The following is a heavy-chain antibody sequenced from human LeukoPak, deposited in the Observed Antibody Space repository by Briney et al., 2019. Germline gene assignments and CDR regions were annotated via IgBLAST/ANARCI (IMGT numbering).Heavy chain of an antibody. J-gene: IGHJ4*02. D-gene: IGHD3-9*01. V-gene: IGHV1-3*01. CDR1: GYTFTSYG. CDR2: INAGNGNT. CDR3: ARFDSFLTFDY. Sequence: ASVKVSCKASGYTFTSYGISWVRQAPGQRLEWMGWINAGNGNTKYSQKFQGRVTITRDTSASTAYMELSSLRSEDTAVYYCARFDSFLTFDYWGQGTLVTVSS.